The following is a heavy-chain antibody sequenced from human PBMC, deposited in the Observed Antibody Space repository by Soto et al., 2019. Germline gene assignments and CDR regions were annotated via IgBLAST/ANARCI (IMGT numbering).Heavy chain of an antibody. V-gene: IGHV3-30-3*01. CDR1: GFTFSSYA. J-gene: IGHJ4*02. Sequence: QVQLVESGGGVVQPGRSLRLSCAASGFTFSSYAMHWVRQAPGKGLEWVAVISYDGSNKYYADSVKGRFTISRDNSKNTLYLQMNSLRAEDTAVYYCARVYSHYAGADYWGQGTLVTVSS. CDR2: ISYDGSNK. D-gene: IGHD4-4*01. CDR3: ARVYSHYAGADY.